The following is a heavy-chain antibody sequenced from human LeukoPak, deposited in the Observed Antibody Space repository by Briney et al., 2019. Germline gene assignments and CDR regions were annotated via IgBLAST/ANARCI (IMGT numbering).Heavy chain of an antibody. CDR3: ARDLGRDIVVVPAAMGSGMDV. J-gene: IGHJ6*02. CDR2: IKQDGSER. CDR1: EFTFSSYW. Sequence: GGSLRLFCAASEFTFSSYWMSWVRQAPGKGLEWVANIKQDGSERYYVDSVKGRFTISRDNAKNSLYLQMNSLRAEDTAVYYCARDLGRDIVVVPAAMGSGMDVWGQGTTVTVSS. V-gene: IGHV3-7*01. D-gene: IGHD2-2*01.